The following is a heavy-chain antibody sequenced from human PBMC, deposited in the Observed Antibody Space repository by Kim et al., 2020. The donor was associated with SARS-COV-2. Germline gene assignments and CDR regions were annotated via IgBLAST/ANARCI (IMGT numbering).Heavy chain of an antibody. Sequence: GGSLRLSCAASGFTFSSYGMHWVRQAPGKGLEWVAVIWYDGSNKYYADSVKGRFTISRDNSKNTLYLQMNSLRAEDTAVYYCARAEVGEYGMDVWGQGTTVTVSS. CDR2: IWYDGSNK. CDR3: ARAEVGEYGMDV. CDR1: GFTFSSYG. V-gene: IGHV3-33*01. J-gene: IGHJ6*02. D-gene: IGHD3-16*01.